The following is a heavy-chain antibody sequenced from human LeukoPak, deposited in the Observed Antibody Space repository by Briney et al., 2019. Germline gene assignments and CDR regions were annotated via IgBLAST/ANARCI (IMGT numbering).Heavy chain of an antibody. J-gene: IGHJ4*02. D-gene: IGHD4-23*01. CDR1: GGTLSSYT. V-gene: IGHV1-69*02. Sequence: SVKVSCKASGGTLSSYTISWVRQAPGQGLEWMGRIIPILGIANYAQKFQGRVTITADKSTSTAYMELSSLRSEDTAVYYCARSDYGGNSYDYWGQGTLVTVSS. CDR2: IIPILGIA. CDR3: ARSDYGGNSYDY.